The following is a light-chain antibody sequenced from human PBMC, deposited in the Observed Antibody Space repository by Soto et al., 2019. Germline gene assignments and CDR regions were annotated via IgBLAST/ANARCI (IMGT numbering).Light chain of an antibody. CDR3: QQSYITPWT. CDR1: ASISTF. Sequence: DTQMTQSPSSLSASVGDRVTITCRATASISTFLNWYQQTPGKAPKLLIYGASSLQTGVPSRFSGSGSGTDFTLTISSLQPEDFATYYCQQSYITPWTFGQGTKVDIK. J-gene: IGKJ1*01. V-gene: IGKV1-39*01. CDR2: GAS.